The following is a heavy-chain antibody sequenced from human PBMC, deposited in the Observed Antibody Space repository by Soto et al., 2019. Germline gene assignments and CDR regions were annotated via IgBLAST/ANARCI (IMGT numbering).Heavy chain of an antibody. V-gene: IGHV2-5*02. CDR2: IYWDNDR. CDR3: XXXFGAYTKAGTDSYAFDV. D-gene: IGHD4-4*01. CDR1: GFSLSTIGVA. J-gene: IGHJ3*01. Sequence: QITLKESGPTLVKPTETLTLTCTFSGFSLSTIGVAVGWVRQPPGKALEWLALIYWDNDRRYSPSLKSSVTIDKDTSRNWVFLSMTNMDPVDTDTYXXXXXFGAYTKAGTDSYAFDVWGQGQ.